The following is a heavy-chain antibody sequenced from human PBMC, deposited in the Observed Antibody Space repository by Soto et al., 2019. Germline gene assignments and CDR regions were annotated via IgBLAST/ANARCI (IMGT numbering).Heavy chain of an antibody. V-gene: IGHV1-24*01. D-gene: IGHD2-15*01. CDR3: ATDPYCSGGSCYSFDY. J-gene: IGHJ4*02. Sequence: ASVKVSCXVSGYTLTELSMHWVRQAPGKGLEWMGGFDPEDGETIYAQKFQGRVTMTEDTSTDTAYMELSSLRSEDTAVYYCATDPYCSGGSCYSFDYWGQGTLVTVSS. CDR2: FDPEDGET. CDR1: GYTLTELS.